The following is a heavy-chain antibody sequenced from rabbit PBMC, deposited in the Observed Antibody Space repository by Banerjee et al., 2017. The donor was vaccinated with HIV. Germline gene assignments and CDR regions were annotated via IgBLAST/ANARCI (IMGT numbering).Heavy chain of an antibody. CDR1: GFSFSSTYW. V-gene: IGHV1S45*01. CDR2: IDAGSTGST. CDR3: AREGDL. J-gene: IGHJ4*01. Sequence: QEQLEESGGDLVKPEGSLTLTCTASGFSFSSTYWICWVRQAPGKGPEWIACIDAGSTGSTYYATWVDGRFTISSHNAQNTLYLQLNSLTAADTATYFCAREGDLWGPGTLVTVS.